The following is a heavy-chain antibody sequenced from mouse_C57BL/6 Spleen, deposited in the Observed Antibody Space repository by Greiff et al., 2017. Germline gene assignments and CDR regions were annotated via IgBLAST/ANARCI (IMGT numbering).Heavy chain of an antibody. CDR1: GYAFSSSW. V-gene: IGHV1-82*01. J-gene: IGHJ2*01. D-gene: IGHD1-1*01. Sequence: QVQLQQSGPELVKPGASVKLSCKASGYAFSSSWMNWVKQRPGKGLEWIGRIYPGDGDTNYNGKFKGKATLTADNSSRTAYMQLSSLTSEDSAVDFCARESSPYWFVDYWCQSTTHTVSS. CDR2: IYPGDGDT. CDR3: ARESSPYWFVDY.